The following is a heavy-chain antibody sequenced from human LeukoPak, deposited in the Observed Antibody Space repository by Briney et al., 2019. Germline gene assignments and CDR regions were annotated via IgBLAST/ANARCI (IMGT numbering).Heavy chain of an antibody. CDR3: ASSSSSHYYFDY. D-gene: IGHD6-6*01. Sequence: SVKVSCKASGGTFSSYAISWVQQAPGQGLEWMGGIIPIFGTANYAQKFQGRVTITADESTSTAYMELSSLRSEDTAVYYCASSSSSHYYFDYWGQGTLVTVSS. J-gene: IGHJ4*02. CDR1: GGTFSSYA. V-gene: IGHV1-69*13. CDR2: IIPIFGTA.